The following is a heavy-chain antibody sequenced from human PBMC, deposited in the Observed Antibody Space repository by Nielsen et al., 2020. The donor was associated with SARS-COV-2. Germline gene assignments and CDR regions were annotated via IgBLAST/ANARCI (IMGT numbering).Heavy chain of an antibody. CDR3: ARDILTATGTKYFDS. Sequence: GESLKISCAASGFTFNGYGMHWVRQAPGKGLEWVAYIWHDGSNKYYADSVKGRLTISRDSSKNTVDLQMNSLRVEDTAVYYCARDILTATGTKYFDSWGLGTLVTVSS. J-gene: IGHJ4*02. CDR1: GFTFNGYG. D-gene: IGHD1-1*01. V-gene: IGHV3-33*08. CDR2: IWHDGSNK.